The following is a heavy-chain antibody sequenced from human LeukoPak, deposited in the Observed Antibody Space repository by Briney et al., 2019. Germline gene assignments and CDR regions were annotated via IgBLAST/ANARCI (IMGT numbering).Heavy chain of an antibody. CDR1: GGSISSYY. D-gene: IGHD2-15*01. CDR3: ARYCSGGDSCLPDWQDYYYYMDV. J-gene: IGHJ6*03. Sequence: PSETLSLTCTVSGGSISSYYWSWIWQPPGKGLEWIGYIYYSGSTNYNPSLKSRVTISVDTPKNQFSLKLSSVTAADTAVYYCARYCSGGDSCLPDWQDYYYYMDVWGKGTTVTVSS. V-gene: IGHV4-59*01. CDR2: IYYSGST.